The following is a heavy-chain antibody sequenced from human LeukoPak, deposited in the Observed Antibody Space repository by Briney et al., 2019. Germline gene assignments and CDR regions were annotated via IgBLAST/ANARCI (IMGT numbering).Heavy chain of an antibody. CDR1: GFTLSSYS. V-gene: IGHV3-21*01. D-gene: IGHD6-13*01. CDR3: ARLNKQQLSWGAFDI. Sequence: GGSLRLSCAASGFTLSSYSMNWVRQAPGKGLEWVSSISSSSYIYYADSVKGRFTISRDNAKNSLYLQMNSLRAEDTAVYYCARLNKQQLSWGAFDIWGQGTMVTVSS. J-gene: IGHJ3*02. CDR2: ISSSSYI.